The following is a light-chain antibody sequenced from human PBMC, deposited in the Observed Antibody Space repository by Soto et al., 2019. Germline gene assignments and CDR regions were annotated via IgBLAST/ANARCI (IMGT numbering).Light chain of an antibody. CDR2: GAS. CDR3: QQYKNWPPVT. J-gene: IGKJ4*01. V-gene: IGKV3-15*01. CDR1: QSISSY. Sequence: ETVMTQSPATLSVSPGERATLSCRASQSISSYLAWYQQKPGQAPRLLISGASTRATDIPARFSGSGSGTDFTLTISSLQSEDSAVYYCQQYKNWPPVTFGAGTKVDIX.